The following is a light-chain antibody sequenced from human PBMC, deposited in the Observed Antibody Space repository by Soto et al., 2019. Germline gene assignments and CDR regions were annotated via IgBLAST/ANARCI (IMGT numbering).Light chain of an antibody. V-gene: IGKV3D-20*02. J-gene: IGKJ4*01. CDR1: QSVSSSY. CDR2: EAS. CDR3: QQHAHWPLT. Sequence: EIVLTQSPCTLSLSPGERATLPCRASQSVSSSYLAWYQQKPGQAPGLLIYEASTRATGIPARFSGSGSGTDFTLTTSSLEPEDFAVYYCQQHAHWPLTFGGGTKVDIK.